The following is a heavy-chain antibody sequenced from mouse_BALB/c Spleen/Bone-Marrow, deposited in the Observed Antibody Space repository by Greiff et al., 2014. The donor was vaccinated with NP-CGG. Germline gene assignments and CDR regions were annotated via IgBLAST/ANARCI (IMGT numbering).Heavy chain of an antibody. V-gene: IGHV5-6*02. CDR1: GFTFSSYG. D-gene: IGHD2-12*01. J-gene: IGHJ4*01. Sequence: DVKLQESGGDLVSPGGSLKLSCAASGFTFSSYGMSWVRQTPDTRLEWVATINSGGTNTYYPDSMKGRFTISRDNAKNTLYLQMSSLRSEDTAMYYCTRRGIYDERTAMDYWGRGTSVTVSS. CDR2: INSGGTNT. CDR3: TRRGIYDERTAMDY.